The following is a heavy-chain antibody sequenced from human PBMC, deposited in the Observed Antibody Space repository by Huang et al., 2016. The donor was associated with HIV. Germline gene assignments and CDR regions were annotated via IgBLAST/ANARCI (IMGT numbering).Heavy chain of an antibody. CDR2: IYHSGST. CDR3: ATNNWNDSYYYFMDV. CDR1: GGSISSSGYY. Sequence: QLQLQESGPGLVKPSETLSLTCTVSGGSISSSGYYWGWIRQPPGKGLEWIGSIYHSGSTYYKPSLRSRVTIFIDTSKIQFSLKLKSVTPADTAVYYCATNNWNDSYYYFMDVWGKGTTVTVSS. V-gene: IGHV4-39*01. J-gene: IGHJ6*03. D-gene: IGHD1-20*01.